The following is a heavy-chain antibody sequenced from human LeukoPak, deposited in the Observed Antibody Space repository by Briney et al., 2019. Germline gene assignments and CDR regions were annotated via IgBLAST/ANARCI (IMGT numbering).Heavy chain of an antibody. CDR3: ARDAYGPGSYWE. V-gene: IGHV3-48*02. CDR2: ISSSSRTI. Sequence: PGGSLRVSGSASGFSFSTYNMNWVRQAPGKGLEWVSYISSSSRTIYYADSVKGRFTISRDNAKNSLYLQMNSLRDEDTAVYYCARDAYGPGSYWEWGQRTLVTVSS. CDR1: GFSFSTYN. D-gene: IGHD3-10*01. J-gene: IGHJ4*02.